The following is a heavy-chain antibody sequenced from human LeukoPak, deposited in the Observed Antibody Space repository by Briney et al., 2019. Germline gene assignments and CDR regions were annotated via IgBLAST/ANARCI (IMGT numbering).Heavy chain of an antibody. CDR2: ITGSSSYI. CDR3: ASGFSSSPYFDY. CDR1: GFTFSTYY. J-gene: IGHJ4*02. D-gene: IGHD6-6*01. V-gene: IGHV3-21*01. Sequence: GGSLRLSCAASGFTFSTYYMNWVRQAPGKGLEWVSFITGSSSYIYYTDSVKGRFTIFRDNAKNSLFLQMNSLRDEDTAVYYCASGFSSSPYFDYWGQGTLVTVSS.